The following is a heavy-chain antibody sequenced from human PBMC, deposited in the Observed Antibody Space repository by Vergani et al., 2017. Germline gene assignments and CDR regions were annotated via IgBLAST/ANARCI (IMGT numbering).Heavy chain of an antibody. J-gene: IGHJ2*01. D-gene: IGHD3/OR15-3a*01. CDR2: IYYSGST. CDR3: ARATGDLWTGYWYFDL. CDR1: GGSISSSSYY. Sequence: QLQLQESGPGLVKPSETLSLTCTVSGGSISSSSYYWGWIRQPPGKGLEWIGSIYYSGSTYYNPSLKSRVTISVDTSKNQFSLMLSSVTAADTPVYYCARATGDLWTGYWYFDLWGRGTLVTVSS. V-gene: IGHV4-39*07.